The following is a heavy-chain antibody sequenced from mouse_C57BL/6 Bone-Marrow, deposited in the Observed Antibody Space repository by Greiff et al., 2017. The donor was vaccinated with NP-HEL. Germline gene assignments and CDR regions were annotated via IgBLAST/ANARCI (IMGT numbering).Heavy chain of an antibody. V-gene: IGHV14-3*01. Sequence: VQLQQSVAELVRPGASVKLSCTASGFNIKNTYMHWVKQRPEQGLEWIGRIDPANGNTKYAPKFQGKATITADTSSNTAYLQLSSLTSEDTAIYYCAREPLITTVVATGDYFDYWGQGTTLTVSS. CDR2: IDPANGNT. J-gene: IGHJ2*01. CDR3: AREPLITTVVATGDYFDY. CDR1: GFNIKNTY. D-gene: IGHD1-1*01.